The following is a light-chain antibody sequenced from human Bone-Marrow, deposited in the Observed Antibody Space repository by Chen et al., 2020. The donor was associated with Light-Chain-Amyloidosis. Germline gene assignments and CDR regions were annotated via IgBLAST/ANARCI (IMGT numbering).Light chain of an antibody. V-gene: IGKV6-21*01. CDR2: YAS. J-gene: IGKJ1*01. CDR3: HQSTSVPHT. CDR1: QSIGTS. Sequence: EIVLTQSPDFHSVTPKEKVTITCRDSQSIGTSLHWYQQKPDQSPKLLIKYASQSFLGVPSRFSGSGSGTDFTLTINSLEAEDAATYYCHQSTSVPHTFGQGTKVEIK.